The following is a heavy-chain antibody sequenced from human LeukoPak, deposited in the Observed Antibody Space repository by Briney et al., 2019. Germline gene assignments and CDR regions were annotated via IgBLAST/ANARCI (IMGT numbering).Heavy chain of an antibody. Sequence: GGSLRLSCAASGFTFSSYEMNWVRQAPGKGLEWVAVISYDGSNKYYADSVKGRFTISRDNSKNTLYLQMNSLRAEDTAAYYCARDILSGNPDFDYWGQGTLVTVSS. CDR3: ARDILSGNPDFDY. CDR2: ISYDGSNK. CDR1: GFTFSSYE. D-gene: IGHD3-3*02. J-gene: IGHJ4*02. V-gene: IGHV3-30-3*01.